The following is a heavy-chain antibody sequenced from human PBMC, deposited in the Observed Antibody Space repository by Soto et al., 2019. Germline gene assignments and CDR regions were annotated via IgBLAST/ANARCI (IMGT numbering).Heavy chain of an antibody. V-gene: IGHV1-46*01. CDR2: INPSGGST. Sequence: GASVKVSCKASGYTLTSYHMHWVRQAPGQGLEWMGIINPSGGSTSFAQNFQGRVTMTSDTSTSSVYMELSSLRSDDTAVCYCARGYCSTKRCSKYYALEVWGQGTTVTVSS. J-gene: IGHJ6*02. CDR3: ARGYCSTKRCSKYYALEV. CDR1: GYTLTSYH. D-gene: IGHD2-2*01.